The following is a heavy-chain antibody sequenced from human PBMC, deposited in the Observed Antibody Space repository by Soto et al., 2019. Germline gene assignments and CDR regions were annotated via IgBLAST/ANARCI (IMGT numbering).Heavy chain of an antibody. D-gene: IGHD6-13*01. J-gene: IGHJ4*02. CDR3: ARSGIAAAGTCHY. CDR1: GGTFSSYA. V-gene: IGHV1-69*13. Sequence: VASVKVSCKASGGTFSSYAISWVRQAPGQGLEWMGGIIPIFGTANYAQKFQGRVTITADESTSTAYMELSSLRSEDTAVYYCARSGIAAAGTCHYWGQGTLVTVSS. CDR2: IIPIFGTA.